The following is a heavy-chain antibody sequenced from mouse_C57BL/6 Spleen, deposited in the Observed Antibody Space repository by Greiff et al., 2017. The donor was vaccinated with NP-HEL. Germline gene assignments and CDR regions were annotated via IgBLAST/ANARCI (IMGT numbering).Heavy chain of an antibody. V-gene: IGHV1-59*01. CDR3: ASAGTGFAY. CDR2: IDPSDSYT. CDR1: GYTFTSYW. J-gene: IGHJ3*01. D-gene: IGHD4-1*01. Sequence: QVQLQQSGAELVRPGTSVKLSCKASGYTFTSYWMHWVKQRPGQGLEWIGVIDPSDSYTNYNQKFKGKATLTVDTSSSTAYMQLSSLTSEDSAVYYCASAGTGFAYWGQGTLVTVSA.